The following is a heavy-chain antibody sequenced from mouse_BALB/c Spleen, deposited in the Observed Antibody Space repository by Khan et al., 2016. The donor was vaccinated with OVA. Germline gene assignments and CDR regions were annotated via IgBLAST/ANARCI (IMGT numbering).Heavy chain of an antibody. Sequence: EVQLQESGPGLVNPSQSLSLTCTVTGYSITSDYAWNWIRQFPGNKLEWIGYINYSGSTNYNPALTSRISITRDTSKNQFFLQLNSVTTEDTATYYCARDRSRYNYAMDYWGQGTSGTVSS. CDR3: ARDRSRYNYAMDY. CDR2: INYSGST. V-gene: IGHV3-2*02. CDR1: GYSITSDYA. J-gene: IGHJ4*01. D-gene: IGHD2-14*01.